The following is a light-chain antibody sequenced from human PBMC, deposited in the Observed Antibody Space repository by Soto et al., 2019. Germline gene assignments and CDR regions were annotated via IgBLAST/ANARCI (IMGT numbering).Light chain of an antibody. V-gene: IGKV3-20*01. Sequence: EIVLTQSPGTLSLSPGERATLSCRASQSVKNNYLAWYQQKPGQAPRFLIYDVSSRATGIPDRFSGSGSETDFTLTISRLEPEDFAVYYCQQYGSTPLTFGGGTKVEIK. J-gene: IGKJ4*01. CDR2: DVS. CDR3: QQYGSTPLT. CDR1: QSVKNNY.